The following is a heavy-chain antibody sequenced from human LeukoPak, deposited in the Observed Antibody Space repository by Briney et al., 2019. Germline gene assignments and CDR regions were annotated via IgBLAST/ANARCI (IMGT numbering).Heavy chain of an antibody. V-gene: IGHV3-30*18. CDR3: AKDRYYYDSSDYLDY. CDR2: ISYDGSNK. D-gene: IGHD3-22*01. Sequence: GRSLRLSCAASGFTFSSYGMHWVRQAPGKGLEWVAVISYDGSNKYYADSVKGRFTISRDNSKNTLYLQMNSLRAEDTAVYYCAKDRYYYDSSDYLDYWGQGTLVTVSS. CDR1: GFTFSSYG. J-gene: IGHJ4*02.